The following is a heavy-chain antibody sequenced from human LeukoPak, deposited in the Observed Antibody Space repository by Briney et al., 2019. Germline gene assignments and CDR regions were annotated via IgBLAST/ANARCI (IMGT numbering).Heavy chain of an antibody. D-gene: IGHD2-2*01. CDR2: INPNSGGT. Sequence: GASVKVSCKASGYTFTGYYMHWVRQAPGQGLEWMGWINPNSGGTNYAQKFQGRVTMTRDTSISTAYMELSRLRSDDTAVYYCARDHNQLPPGNYYFDYWGQGTLVTVSS. J-gene: IGHJ4*02. CDR3: ARDHNQLPPGNYYFDY. CDR1: GYTFTGYY. V-gene: IGHV1-2*02.